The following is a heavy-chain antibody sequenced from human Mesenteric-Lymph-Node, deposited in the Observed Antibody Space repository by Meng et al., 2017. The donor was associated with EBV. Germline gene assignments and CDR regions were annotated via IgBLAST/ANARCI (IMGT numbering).Heavy chain of an antibody. D-gene: IGHD3-3*01. CDR2: INHTGST. Sequence: QVELKKLGEGLLKPSEILSLTCAVYGGSFSGYHWSWIRQPPGKGLEWIGEINHTGSTNYNPSLKSRVTISVDTSKNQFSLKVSSVTAADTAVYYCARGRIFGVVIDWGQGTLVTVSS. V-gene: IGHV4-34*02. CDR1: GGSFSGYH. CDR3: ARGRIFGVVID. J-gene: IGHJ4*02.